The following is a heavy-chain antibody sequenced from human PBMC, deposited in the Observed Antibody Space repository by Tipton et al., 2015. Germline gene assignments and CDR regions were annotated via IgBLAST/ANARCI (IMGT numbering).Heavy chain of an antibody. J-gene: IGHJ4*02. D-gene: IGHD6-6*01. CDR3: ATGRIIAARPFYY. CDR1: GGSFSDYY. Sequence: LRLSCTVSGGSFSDYYWSWIRQSPGEGLEWIGYIYYSGSTNYNPSLKSRVTISVDTSKNQLSLKLSSVTAADTAVYYCATGRIIAARPFYYWGQGTLVTVSS. CDR2: IYYSGST. V-gene: IGHV4-59*12.